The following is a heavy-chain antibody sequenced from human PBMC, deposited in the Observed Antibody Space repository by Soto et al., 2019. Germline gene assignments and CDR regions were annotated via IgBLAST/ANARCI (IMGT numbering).Heavy chain of an antibody. J-gene: IGHJ6*02. CDR2: INPSGGST. CDR3: AREVGHMDV. D-gene: IGHD2-2*01. V-gene: IGHV1-46*01. Sequence: QVQLVQSGAEVKKPGASVKVSCKASGYTFTSYYMHWVRQAPGQGLEWMGIINPSGGSTSYAQKFQGRVTMTRDTSTRTAYLELRSLRSDDTAVYYCAREVGHMDVWGQGTTVTVSS. CDR1: GYTFTSYY.